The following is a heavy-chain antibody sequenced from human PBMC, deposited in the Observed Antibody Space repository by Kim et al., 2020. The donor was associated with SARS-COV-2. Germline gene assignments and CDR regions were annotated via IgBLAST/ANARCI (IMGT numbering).Heavy chain of an antibody. CDR2: ISASNGDT. CDR3: ARDEHNSGSYRDY. Sequence: ASVKVSCKASGYTFTNYGISLLRPAPGQGLEWMGWISASNGDTTYVQKFRGRVTMTTETSTSTAYMELRSLRSDDTAMYYCARDEHNSGSYRDYWGQGTLVTVSS. D-gene: IGHD3-10*01. CDR1: GYTFTNYG. J-gene: IGHJ4*02. V-gene: IGHV1-18*04.